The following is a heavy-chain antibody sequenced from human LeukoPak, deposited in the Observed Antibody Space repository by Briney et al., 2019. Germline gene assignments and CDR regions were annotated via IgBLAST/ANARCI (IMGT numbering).Heavy chain of an antibody. CDR2: IYPGASDT. J-gene: IGHJ4*02. CDR1: GYSFTSYW. Sequence: GESLKISCKGSGYSFTSYWIGWVRQTPGKGLEWMGIIYPGASDTRYSPSFQGQVTISADKSISTAYLQWSSLKASDTAMYYCARLLTGYNSGWFPFDYWGQGTLVTVSS. CDR3: ARLLTGYNSGWFPFDY. D-gene: IGHD6-19*01. V-gene: IGHV5-51*01.